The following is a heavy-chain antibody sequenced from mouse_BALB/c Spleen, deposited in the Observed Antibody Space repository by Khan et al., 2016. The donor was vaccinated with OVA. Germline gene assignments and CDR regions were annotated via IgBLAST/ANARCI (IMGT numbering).Heavy chain of an antibody. CDR2: ISSSGST. J-gene: IGHJ4*01. Sequence: EVQLQESGPGLVKPSQSLSLTCTVTGYSITSDYAWNWLRQFPGNKLEWMGYISSSGSTNYNPALKSRFSITRDTSKNQFFLQLNSVTTEDTATYYCARDGSRYNYAMDYWGQGTSVTVSS. CDR3: ARDGSRYNYAMDY. D-gene: IGHD2-3*01. V-gene: IGHV3-2*02. CDR1: GYSITSDYA.